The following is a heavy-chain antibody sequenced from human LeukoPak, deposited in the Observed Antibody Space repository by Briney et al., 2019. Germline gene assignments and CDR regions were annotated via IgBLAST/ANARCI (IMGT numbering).Heavy chain of an antibody. J-gene: IGHJ6*02. Sequence: QPGESLRLSCAASGFTFSSYSMNWVRQAPGKGLEWVSYISSRSSSIYYADSVKGRFTISRDNAKNSLYLQMNSLRDEDTAVYYCARENSYGPGMDVWGQGTTVTVSS. CDR3: ARENSYGPGMDV. CDR2: ISSRSSSI. CDR1: GFTFSSYS. D-gene: IGHD3-10*01. V-gene: IGHV3-48*02.